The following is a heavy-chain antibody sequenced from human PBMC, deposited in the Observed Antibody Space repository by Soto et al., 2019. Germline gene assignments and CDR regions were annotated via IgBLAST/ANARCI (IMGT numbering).Heavy chain of an antibody. CDR3: ARDTSEYSSSSGFDY. Sequence: QVQLVQSGAEVKKPGSSVKVSCKASGGTFSSYAISWVRQAPGQGLEWMGGIIPIFGTANYAQKFQGRVTITGDKSTRSAYMELSSLRSEDTAVYYCARDTSEYSSSSGFDYWGQGTPVTVSS. CDR1: GGTFSSYA. J-gene: IGHJ4*02. CDR2: IIPIFGTA. D-gene: IGHD6-6*01. V-gene: IGHV1-69*06.